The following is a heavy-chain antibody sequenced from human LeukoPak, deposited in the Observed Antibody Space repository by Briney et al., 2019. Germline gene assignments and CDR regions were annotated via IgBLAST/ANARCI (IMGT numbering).Heavy chain of an antibody. D-gene: IGHD3-10*01. CDR1: GFTFNRHG. CDR3: ARDSDYYYGSGSYWI. J-gene: IGHJ4*02. V-gene: IGHV3-30*03. CDR2: ISYDGSNK. Sequence: PGGSLRLSCAASGFTFNRHGMNWVREAPGKGLEWVAVISYDGSNKYYADSVKGRFSISRDNSKNTLYLQMNSLRAEDTAVYYCARDSDYYYGSGSYWIWGQGTLVTVSS.